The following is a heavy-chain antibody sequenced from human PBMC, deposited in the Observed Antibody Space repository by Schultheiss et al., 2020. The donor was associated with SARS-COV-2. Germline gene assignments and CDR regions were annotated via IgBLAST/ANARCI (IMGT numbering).Heavy chain of an antibody. V-gene: IGHV3-11*05. Sequence: GESLKISCAASGFTFSDYFINWIRQAPGKGLEWLSYISSSGSYTKYADSVKGRFTISRDNSKNTVFLQLNSLRAEDTALYYCAKDVPNWYFDLWGRGTLVTVSS. CDR3: AKDVPNWYFDL. CDR2: ISSSGSYT. J-gene: IGHJ2*01. CDR1: GFTFSDYF.